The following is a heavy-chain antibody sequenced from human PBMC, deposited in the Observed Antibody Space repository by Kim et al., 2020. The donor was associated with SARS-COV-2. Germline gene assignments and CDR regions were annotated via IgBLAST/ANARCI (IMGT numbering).Heavy chain of an antibody. J-gene: IGHJ3*02. V-gene: IGHV3-23*01. D-gene: IGHD5-18*01. CDR3: AKDRWYRIQGPNAFDI. Sequence: VKARFTISRDNTKNTLYLTMNSLRAEDTAVYYCAKDRWYRIQGPNAFDIWGQGTMVTVSS.